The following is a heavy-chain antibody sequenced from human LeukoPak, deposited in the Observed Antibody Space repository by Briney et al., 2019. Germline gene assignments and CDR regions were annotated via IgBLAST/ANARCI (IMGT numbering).Heavy chain of an antibody. V-gene: IGHV3-23*01. D-gene: IGHD1-1*01. CDR1: GFTFSSNP. Sequence: GGSLRLSCAGSGFTFSSNPLSWVRQAPGKGLEWVSAINPSGGNTYYAGSVRGRFTISRDNSKNTLYLQMNTLRAEDTAVYYCATTKQARRYFDYWGQRTLVTVSS. J-gene: IGHJ4*02. CDR3: ATTKQARRYFDY. CDR2: INPSGGNT.